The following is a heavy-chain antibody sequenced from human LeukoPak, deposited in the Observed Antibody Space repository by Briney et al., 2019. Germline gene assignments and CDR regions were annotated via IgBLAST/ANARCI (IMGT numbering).Heavy chain of an antibody. CDR1: GFTFGDYA. Sequence: GGSLRLSCTASGFTFGDYAMSWFRQAPGKGLEWVGFIRSKAYGGTTEYAASVKGRFTISRDDSKSIAYLQMNSLKTEDTAVYYCTREDHDSSGYYLDYWGQGTLVTVSS. V-gene: IGHV3-49*03. CDR2: IRSKAYGGTT. J-gene: IGHJ4*02. CDR3: TREDHDSSGYYLDY. D-gene: IGHD3-22*01.